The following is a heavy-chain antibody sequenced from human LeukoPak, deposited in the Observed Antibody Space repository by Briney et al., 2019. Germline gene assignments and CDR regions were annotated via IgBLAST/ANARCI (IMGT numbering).Heavy chain of an antibody. V-gene: IGHV4-31*03. CDR1: GGSISSGGYY. Sequence: PSETLSLTCTVSGGSISSGGYYWSWIPQHPGKGLEWIGYIYYSGSTYYNPSLKSRVSISVDTSKNKFSLKLSSVTAADTAVYYCARTQSDAFDIWGQGTMVTVSS. CDR3: ARTQSDAFDI. J-gene: IGHJ3*02. CDR2: IYYSGST.